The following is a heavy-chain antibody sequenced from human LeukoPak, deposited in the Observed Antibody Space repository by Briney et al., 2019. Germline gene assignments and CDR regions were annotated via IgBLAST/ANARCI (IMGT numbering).Heavy chain of an antibody. J-gene: IGHJ4*02. V-gene: IGHV1-18*01. CDR2: ISAYNGNT. Sequence: ASVKVSCKASGYTFSSYGISWVRQAPGQGLEWMGWISAYNGNTNYAQKLQGRVTMTTDTSTSTAYMELRSLRSDDTAVYYCARDPVRYSYGYSTRGRVYFDYWGQGTLVTVSS. D-gene: IGHD5-18*01. CDR3: ARDPVRYSYGYSTRGRVYFDY. CDR1: GYTFSSYG.